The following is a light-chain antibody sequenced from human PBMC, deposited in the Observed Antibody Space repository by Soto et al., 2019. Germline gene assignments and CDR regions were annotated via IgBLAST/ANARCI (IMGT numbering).Light chain of an antibody. Sequence: NFMLTQPHSVSESPGKTVTISCTRSSGSIASNYVQWYQQRPGSAPTTVIYEDNQRPSGVPDRFSGSIDSSSNSASLTISGLKTEDEADYYCQSYDSSKLQWVFGGGTKVTVL. CDR3: QSYDSSKLQWV. CDR1: SGSIASNY. J-gene: IGLJ3*02. V-gene: IGLV6-57*03. CDR2: EDN.